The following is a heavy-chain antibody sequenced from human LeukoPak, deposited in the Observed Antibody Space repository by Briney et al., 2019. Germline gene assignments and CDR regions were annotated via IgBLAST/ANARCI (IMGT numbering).Heavy chain of an antibody. CDR3: AKDRTYYYESGGD. Sequence: PGGSLRLSCAASGFTFSSYAMSWVRQAPGKGLEWVAVISYDGSNKYYADSVKGRFTISRDNSKNTLYLQMNSLRAEDTAVYYCAKDRTYYYESGGDWGQGTLVTVSS. V-gene: IGHV3-30*18. CDR1: GFTFSSYA. D-gene: IGHD3-22*01. CDR2: ISYDGSNK. J-gene: IGHJ4*02.